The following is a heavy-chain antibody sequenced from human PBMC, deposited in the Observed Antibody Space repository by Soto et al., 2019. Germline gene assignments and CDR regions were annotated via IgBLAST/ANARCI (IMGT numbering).Heavy chain of an antibody. CDR2: ISYDGSNK. D-gene: IGHD5-12*01. Sequence: PGGSLRLSCAASGFTFSSYGMHWVRQAPGKGLEWVAVISYDGSNKYYADSVKGRFTISRDNSKNTLYLQMNSLRAEDTAVYYCAKDPFTNARVVALSSPWGQGTLVTVSS. CDR1: GFTFSSYG. J-gene: IGHJ5*02. V-gene: IGHV3-30*18. CDR3: AKDPFTNARVVALSSP.